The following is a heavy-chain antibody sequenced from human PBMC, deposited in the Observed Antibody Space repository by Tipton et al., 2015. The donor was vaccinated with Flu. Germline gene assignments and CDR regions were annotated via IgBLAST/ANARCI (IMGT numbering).Heavy chain of an antibody. CDR2: IYPDDSDT. D-gene: IGHD2-21*02. CDR1: GSSFSSYW. Sequence: QSGPEVKKPGESLRISCRGSGSSFSSYWIAWVRQMPGKGLEWMGIIYPDDSDTKYSPSFQGQVTFSADNSVNTAYLQWSSLKASDTAIYFCVRQNCGGDCYPDYRGQGTLVTVSS. CDR3: VRQNCGGDCYPDY. V-gene: IGHV5-51*01. J-gene: IGHJ3*01.